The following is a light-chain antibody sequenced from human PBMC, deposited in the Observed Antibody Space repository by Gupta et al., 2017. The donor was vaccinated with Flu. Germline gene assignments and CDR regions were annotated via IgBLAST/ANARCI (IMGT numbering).Light chain of an antibody. J-gene: IGKJ5*01. Sequence: DIQLTQSPSFLSASVGDRVTITSRASQGISSYLAWYQQKPGKAPKLLIYAASTWQSGVPSRFSGSGCGKEFTLTISSRQPEDFATYYCQQHNCSPQVTFGHGTQVEIK. CDR3: QQHNCSPQVT. CDR2: AAS. V-gene: IGKV1-9*01. CDR1: QGISSY.